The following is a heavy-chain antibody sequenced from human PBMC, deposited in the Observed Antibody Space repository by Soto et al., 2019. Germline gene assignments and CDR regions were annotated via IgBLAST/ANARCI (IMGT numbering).Heavy chain of an antibody. V-gene: IGHV4-59*01. CDR1: GGSISSYY. CDR2: IYYSGST. CDR3: ARDNGGYNWFDP. J-gene: IGHJ5*02. Sequence: PSETLSLTCTVSGGSISSYYWSWIRQPPGKGLEWIGYIYYSGSTNYNPSLKSRITISVDTSKNQFSLKLSSVTAAGTAVYYCARDNGGYNWFDPWGQGTLVTVSS. D-gene: IGHD4-17*01.